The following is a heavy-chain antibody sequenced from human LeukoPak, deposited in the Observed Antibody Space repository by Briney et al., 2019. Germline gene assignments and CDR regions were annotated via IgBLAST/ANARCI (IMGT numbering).Heavy chain of an antibody. Sequence: SETLSLTCTVSGYSISSGYYWGWIRQPPGKGLEWIGTIYHSGSTYYNPSLKSRVTISLDTSKNQFSLKLSSVTAADTAVYFCARAMAARRRVGWDYFDYWGQGTLVTVSS. CDR1: GYSISSGYY. V-gene: IGHV4-38-2*02. J-gene: IGHJ4*02. D-gene: IGHD6-6*01. CDR3: ARAMAARRRVGWDYFDY. CDR2: IYHSGST.